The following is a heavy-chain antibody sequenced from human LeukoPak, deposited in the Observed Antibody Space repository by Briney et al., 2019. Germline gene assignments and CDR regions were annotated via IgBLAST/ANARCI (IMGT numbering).Heavy chain of an antibody. CDR3: ARAARITIFGVVKYYYGMDV. V-gene: IGHV4-34*01. Sequence: SETLSLTCAGYGGTFSGYNWSWLRQPPGKGLEWIGEINHSGSTNYNPSLKSRVTISVDTSKNQFSLKLSSVTAADTAVYYCARAARITIFGVVKYYYGMDVWGQGTTVTVSS. J-gene: IGHJ6*02. CDR1: GGTFSGYN. D-gene: IGHD3-3*01. CDR2: INHSGST.